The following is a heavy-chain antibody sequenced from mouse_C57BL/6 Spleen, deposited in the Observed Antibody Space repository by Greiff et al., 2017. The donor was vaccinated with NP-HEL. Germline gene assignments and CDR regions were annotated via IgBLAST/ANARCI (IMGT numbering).Heavy chain of an antibody. J-gene: IGHJ3*01. CDR1: GFSLTSYA. V-gene: IGHV2-9-1*01. CDR2: IWTGGGT. CDR3: ARHYGSSSAWFAD. D-gene: IGHD1-1*01. Sequence: QVQLKESGPGLVAPSQSLSITCTVSGFSLTSYAISWVRQPPGKGLEWLGVIWTGGGTTYNSALNSRLSISKDNSNSQVILKMNSLPADDTARYYCARHYGSSSAWFADWGQGTLVTVSA.